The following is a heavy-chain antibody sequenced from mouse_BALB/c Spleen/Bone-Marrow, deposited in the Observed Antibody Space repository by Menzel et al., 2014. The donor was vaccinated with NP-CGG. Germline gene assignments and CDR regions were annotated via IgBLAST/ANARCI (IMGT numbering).Heavy chain of an antibody. CDR2: TNPSNGRT. CDR1: GYTFTGYW. Sequence: VQLQQSGAELVKPGASVKLSCKASGYTFTGYWMHWVKQRPGQGLEWIGETNPSNGRTNYNEKFKSMATLIVDKSSSTAYMQLSSLTSEDSAVFYCARLIYGSSYIVDSWGQGTSVTVSS. J-gene: IGHJ4*01. D-gene: IGHD1-1*01. V-gene: IGHV1S81*02. CDR3: ARLIYGSSYIVDS.